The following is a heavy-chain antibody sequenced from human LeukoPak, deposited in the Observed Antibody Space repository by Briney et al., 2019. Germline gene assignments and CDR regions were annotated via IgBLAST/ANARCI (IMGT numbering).Heavy chain of an antibody. J-gene: IGHJ4*02. CDR2: FDPEDGET. CDR1: GYTLTELS. D-gene: IGHD3-3*01. CDR3: ATAYDLREYFDY. V-gene: IGHV1-24*01. Sequence: ASVKVSCKVSGYTLTELSMHWVRQAPGKGLEWMGGFDPEDGETIYAQKFQGRVTMTEDTSTDTANMELSSLRSEDTAVYYCATAYDLREYFDYWGQGTLVTVSS.